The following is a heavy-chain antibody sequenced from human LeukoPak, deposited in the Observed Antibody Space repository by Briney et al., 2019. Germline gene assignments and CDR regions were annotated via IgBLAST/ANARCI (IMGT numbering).Heavy chain of an antibody. J-gene: IGHJ6*03. D-gene: IGHD3-9*01. V-gene: IGHV3-21*01. CDR1: WFPLRTYN. CDR3: ASPPGRRYADYYMDV. Sequence: PGGAPRPSLSAPWFPLRTYNMTLVRQAPGQGLGWVSFFSSSSTNKYYAASVKGRFTISRDNARNSLSLQMNSLRAEDTAVYYCASPPGRRYADYYMDVWGKGTTVTVSS. CDR2: FSSSSTNK.